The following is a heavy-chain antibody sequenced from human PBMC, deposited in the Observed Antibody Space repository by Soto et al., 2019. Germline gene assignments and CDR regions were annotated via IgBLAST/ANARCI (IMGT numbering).Heavy chain of an antibody. D-gene: IGHD3-16*01. CDR2: IKHDGSEK. CDR1: GFTFSSYW. J-gene: IGHJ4*02. Sequence: GGSLRLSCVASGFTFSSYWMNWVRQAPGKGLEWVANIKHDGSEKYYVDSVKGRFTISRDNAKNSLYLEMNSLRAEDTALYYCSRGVWGFDYWGQGTLVTVSS. CDR3: SRGVWGFDY. V-gene: IGHV3-7*01.